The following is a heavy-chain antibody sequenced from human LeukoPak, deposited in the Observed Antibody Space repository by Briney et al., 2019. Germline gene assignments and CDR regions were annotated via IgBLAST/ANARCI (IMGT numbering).Heavy chain of an antibody. D-gene: IGHD3-16*01. J-gene: IGHJ2*01. V-gene: IGHV4-59*01. CDR1: GGSISTYY. Sequence: PSETLSLTCSVSGGSISTYYWSWIRRPPGKGLEWIGNIYYSGSTNYNPSLKSRVTISVDTSKNQFSLKLSSVTAADTAVYYCAREGGYFDLWGRGTLVTVSS. CDR2: IYYSGST. CDR3: AREGGYFDL.